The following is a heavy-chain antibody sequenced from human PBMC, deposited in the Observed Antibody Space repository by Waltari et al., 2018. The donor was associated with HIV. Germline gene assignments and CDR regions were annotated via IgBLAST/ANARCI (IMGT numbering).Heavy chain of an antibody. J-gene: IGHJ4*02. D-gene: IGHD1-7*01. CDR2: GYYTGNT. Sequence: QLQLQGSGPRLVKPSETLSLNCAVSGGSVTNSSYYWGWIRQPPGKGLEWIGNGYYTGNTYYNPSLGSRLTMSVDTSKNQFSLTLRSVTAADTAFYYCASFRPPISGTATFDHWGQGTLVTVS. CDR3: ASFRPPISGTATFDH. CDR1: GGSVTNSSYY. V-gene: IGHV4-39*01.